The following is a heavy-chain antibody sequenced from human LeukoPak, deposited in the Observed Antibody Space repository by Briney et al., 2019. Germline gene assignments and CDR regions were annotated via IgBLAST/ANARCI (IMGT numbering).Heavy chain of an antibody. V-gene: IGHV3-66*04. J-gene: IGHJ4*02. CDR1: GFTVSTNY. CDR2: IYSGGGT. Sequence: PGGSLRLSCAASGFTVSTNYMSWVRQARANGLEWVSVIYSGGGTYYADSVKGRFTISRDNTKNTLYLQMNSLRAEDTAVYYCARHRDGSFEGAFDYWGQGTLVTVSS. D-gene: IGHD1-26*01. CDR3: ARHRDGSFEGAFDY.